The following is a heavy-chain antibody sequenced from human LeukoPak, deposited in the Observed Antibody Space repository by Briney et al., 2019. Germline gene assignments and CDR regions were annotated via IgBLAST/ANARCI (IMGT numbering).Heavy chain of an antibody. J-gene: IGHJ1*01. CDR1: GGAIRSYY. V-gene: IGHV4-59*01. CDR3: ARDLLSSSWVYFQH. D-gene: IGHD6-13*01. Sequence: PSETLSLTCTVSGGAIRSYYWSWIRQPPGKGLDWIGYIYYSGSTNYNPSLKSRVTISVDTSKNQFSLKLSSVTAADTAVYYCARDLLSSSWVYFQHWGQGTLVTVSS. CDR2: IYYSGST.